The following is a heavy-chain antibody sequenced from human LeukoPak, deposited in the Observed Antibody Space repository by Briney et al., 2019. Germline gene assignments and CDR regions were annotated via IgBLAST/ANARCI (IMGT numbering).Heavy chain of an antibody. CDR1: GYSFTSYW. D-gene: IGHD3-22*01. J-gene: IGHJ4*02. Sequence: GESLKISCKGSGYSFTSYWIAWVRQMPGKGLEWMGIFYPGDSDTRYSPSFQGQVTISADKSISTAYLQWSSLKASDTAMYYCARQTVDYYDSSGYYDCWGQGTLVTVSS. V-gene: IGHV5-51*01. CDR2: FYPGDSDT. CDR3: ARQTVDYYDSSGYYDC.